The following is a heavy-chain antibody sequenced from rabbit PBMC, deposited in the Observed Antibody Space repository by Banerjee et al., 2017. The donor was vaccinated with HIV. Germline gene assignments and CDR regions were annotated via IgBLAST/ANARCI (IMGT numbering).Heavy chain of an antibody. CDR2: IYTGRGST. CDR3: ARLYAGSSRIFNL. Sequence: QSLEESGGDLVKPGGTLTLTCKASGIDFSRYYMSWVRQAPGKGLEWIGTIYTGRGSTNYASWVNGRFTISSHNAQNTLYLQLNSLTAADTATYFCARLYAGSSRIFNLWGPGTLAPS. D-gene: IGHD8-1*01. CDR1: GIDFSRYY. J-gene: IGHJ4*01. V-gene: IGHV1S43*01.